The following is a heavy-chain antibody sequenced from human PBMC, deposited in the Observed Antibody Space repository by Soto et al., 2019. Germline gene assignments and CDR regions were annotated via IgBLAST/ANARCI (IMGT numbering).Heavy chain of an antibody. Sequence: VASVKVSCKASGYTFTSYAMHWVRQAPGQRLEWMGWINAGNGNTKYSQKFQGRVTITRDTSASTAYMELSSLRSEDTAVYYCARVSPFRGTRPLFDYWGQGTLVTVSS. D-gene: IGHD3-10*01. CDR3: ARVSPFRGTRPLFDY. CDR2: INAGNGNT. V-gene: IGHV1-3*01. J-gene: IGHJ4*02. CDR1: GYTFTSYA.